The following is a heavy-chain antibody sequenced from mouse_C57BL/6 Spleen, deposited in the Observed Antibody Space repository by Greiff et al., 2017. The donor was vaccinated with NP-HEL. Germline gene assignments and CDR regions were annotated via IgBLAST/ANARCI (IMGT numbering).Heavy chain of an antibody. D-gene: IGHD2-5*01. CDR2: IYPRDGST. J-gene: IGHJ2*01. CDR3: ARSGDYDYSIYFDY. V-gene: IGHV1-85*01. Sequence: QVQLQQSGPELVKPGASVKLSCKASGYTFTSYDINWVKQRPGQGLEWIGWIYPRDGSTKYNEKFKGKATLTVDTSSSTAYMKLHSLTSEDSAVYFGARSGDYDYSIYFDYWGQGTTLTVSS. CDR1: GYTFTSYD.